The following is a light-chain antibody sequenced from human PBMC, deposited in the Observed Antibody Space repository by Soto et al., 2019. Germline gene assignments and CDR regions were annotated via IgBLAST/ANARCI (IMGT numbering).Light chain of an antibody. V-gene: IGKV3-20*01. CDR3: QQYGSSPPLT. CDR2: GAS. CDR1: QSISSSY. Sequence: IALTESPCTLALSTGERANLSCRASQSISSSYFGWYQQKPGQAPRLLIYGASNRATGIPDRFSGSGSGTDFTLTISRLEPEDFAVYYCQQYGSSPPLTFGGGTKVDIK. J-gene: IGKJ4*01.